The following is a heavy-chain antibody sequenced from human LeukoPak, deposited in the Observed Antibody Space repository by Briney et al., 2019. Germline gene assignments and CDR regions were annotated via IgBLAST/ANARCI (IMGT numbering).Heavy chain of an antibody. D-gene: IGHD6-19*01. Sequence: GGSLRLSCAASGFTFSSYSMNWVRQAPGEGLEWVSSISSSSSYIYYADSVKGRFTISRDNAKNSLYLQMNSLRAEDTAVYYCARVIAVVGADYWGQGTLVTVSS. V-gene: IGHV3-21*01. J-gene: IGHJ4*02. CDR3: ARVIAVVGADY. CDR2: ISSSSSYI. CDR1: GFTFSSYS.